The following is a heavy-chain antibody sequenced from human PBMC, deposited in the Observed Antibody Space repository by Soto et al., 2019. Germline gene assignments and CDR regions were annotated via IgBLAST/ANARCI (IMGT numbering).Heavy chain of an antibody. CDR2: INWNGGGT. D-gene: IGHD1-20*01. CDR1: GFTFSSYS. J-gene: IGHJ4*02. V-gene: IGHV3-20*04. Sequence: GGSLRLSCAASGFTFSSYSMNWVRQAPGKGLEWVSGINWNGGGTGYADSVKGRFTISRDNAKNSLYLQMNSLRAEDTALYYYTRGSLYNWNDGGFDYWGQGTLVT. CDR3: TRGSLYNWNDGGFDY.